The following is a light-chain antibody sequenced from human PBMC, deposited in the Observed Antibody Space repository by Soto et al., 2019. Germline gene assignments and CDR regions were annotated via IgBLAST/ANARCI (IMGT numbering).Light chain of an antibody. J-gene: IGKJ1*01. V-gene: IGKV1-39*01. Sequence: DIQMTQSPSTLSAGVGDRVTITCRASQRISTYLNWYQQKPGKAPTLLIYAASSLQSGVPSRFSGGGSGTDFTLTINTLQPEDFATYFCQQCYSSPRTFGQVTKVEIK. CDR2: AAS. CDR1: QRISTY. CDR3: QQCYSSPRT.